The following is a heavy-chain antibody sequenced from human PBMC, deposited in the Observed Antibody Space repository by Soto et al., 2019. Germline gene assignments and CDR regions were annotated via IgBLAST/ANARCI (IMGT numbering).Heavy chain of an antibody. J-gene: IGHJ4*02. CDR3: ARDPRYYYDSSGYFDY. D-gene: IGHD3-22*01. V-gene: IGHV1-69*13. CDR1: GGTFSSYA. CDR2: IIPIFGTA. Sequence: GASVKVSFKASGGTFSSYAISWVRQAPGQGLAWMGGIIPIFGTANYAQKFQGRVTITADESTSTAYMELSSLRSEDTAVYYCARDPRYYYDSSGYFDYWGQGTLVTVSS.